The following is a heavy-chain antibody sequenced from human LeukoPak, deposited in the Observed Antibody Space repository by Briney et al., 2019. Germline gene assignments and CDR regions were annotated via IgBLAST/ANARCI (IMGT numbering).Heavy chain of an antibody. V-gene: IGHV4-31*03. CDR2: IYYNGST. D-gene: IGHD5-18*01. J-gene: IGHJ6*03. Sequence: PSDTLSLTCTVSGGSINSGAHFWSWIRQHPGKGLEWIGYIYYNGSTHYNPSLKSRISMSVDASKNQFSLKLTSVTAADTAVYYCARDGGGYTYGGDYYYYMDVWGKGTTVTVSS. CDR1: GGSINSGAHF. CDR3: ARDGGGYTYGGDYYYYMDV.